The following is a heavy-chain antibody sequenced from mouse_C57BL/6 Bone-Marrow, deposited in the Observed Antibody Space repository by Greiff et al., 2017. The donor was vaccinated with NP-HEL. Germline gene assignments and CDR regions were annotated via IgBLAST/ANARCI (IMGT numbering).Heavy chain of an antibody. CDR3: ARPYGRANWYFDV. V-gene: IGHV1-18*01. Sequence: EVQLVESGPELVKPGASVKIPCKASGYTFTDYNMDWVKQSHGKSLEWIGDINPNNGGTIYNQKFKGKATLTVDKSSSTAYMELRSLTSEDTAVYYCARPYGRANWYFDVWGTGTTVTVSS. J-gene: IGHJ1*03. CDR2: INPNNGGT. CDR1: GYTFTDYN. D-gene: IGHD1-1*01.